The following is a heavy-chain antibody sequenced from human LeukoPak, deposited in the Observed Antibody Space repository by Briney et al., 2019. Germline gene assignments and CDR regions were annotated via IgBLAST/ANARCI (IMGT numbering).Heavy chain of an antibody. CDR3: ARAMVDDFWSGYYRPLDY. CDR2: INPNSGGT. D-gene: IGHD3-3*01. V-gene: IGHV1-2*02. Sequence: GASVKVSCKASGYTLTGYYMHWVRQAPGQGLEWMGWINPNSGGTNYAQKFQGRVTMTRDTSISTAYMELSRLRSDDTAVYYCARAMVDDFWSGYYRPLDYWGQGTLVTVSS. J-gene: IGHJ4*02. CDR1: GYTLTGYY.